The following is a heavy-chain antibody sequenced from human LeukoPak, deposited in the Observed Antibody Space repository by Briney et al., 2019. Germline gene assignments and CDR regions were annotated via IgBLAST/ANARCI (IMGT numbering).Heavy chain of an antibody. CDR1: AFAFSNHA. V-gene: IGHV3-23*01. CDR2: ISISGGTT. J-gene: IGHJ4*02. D-gene: IGHD4-17*01. CDR3: ANEIRPNDY. Sequence: GGSLRLSCTASAFAFSNHAMSWVRQAPGKGLEWVSSISISGGTTYYADSVKGRFTISRENSKSTLYLQMNNLRADDTAVYYCANEIRPNDYWGQGTTVTVSS.